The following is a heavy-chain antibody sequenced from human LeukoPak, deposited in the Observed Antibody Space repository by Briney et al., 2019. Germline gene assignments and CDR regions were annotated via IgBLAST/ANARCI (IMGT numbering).Heavy chain of an antibody. D-gene: IGHD3-22*01. V-gene: IGHV3-11*06. CDR3: ARSLGFYDSSGAYYFDY. J-gene: IGHJ4*02. CDR2: ISGSSNFA. Sequence: GGSLRLSCAASGFTFSDYYMSWIRQAPGKGLEWVSYISGSSNFANYADSVKGRFTISRDNAKNSLYLQMNSLRAEDTAVYYCARSLGFYDSSGAYYFDYWGQGTLVTVSS. CDR1: GFTFSDYY.